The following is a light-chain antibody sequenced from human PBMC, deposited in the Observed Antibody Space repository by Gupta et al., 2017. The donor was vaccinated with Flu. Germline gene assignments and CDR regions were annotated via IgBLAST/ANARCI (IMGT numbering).Light chain of an antibody. CDR3: MQALQSPLT. V-gene: IGKV2-28*01. Sequence: DIVLTQSPLSLPVPPGEPASISCRSSQSLLHRNGYNFLDWYLQKPGQPPQLLIYLGSTRASGVPDRFSGSGSGTDLTLKISRVEAEDVGLYYCMQALQSPLTFGPGTKVEIK. CDR2: LGS. J-gene: IGKJ1*01. CDR1: QSLLHRNGYNF.